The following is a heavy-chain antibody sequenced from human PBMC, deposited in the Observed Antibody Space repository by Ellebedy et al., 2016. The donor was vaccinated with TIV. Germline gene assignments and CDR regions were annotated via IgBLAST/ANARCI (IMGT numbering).Heavy chain of an antibody. V-gene: IGHV4-39*07. CDR3: ARYRASTMYDW. Sequence: MPSETLSLTCTVSDDSISNSSFYWGWIRQPPGKGLEWIGSIYRGGGTHYNPSLKSRVTISIDTSKNQFSLRLSSVTAADTAMYYCARYRASTMYDWWGQGTLVTVSS. J-gene: IGHJ4*02. CDR2: IYRGGGT. D-gene: IGHD2-2*01. CDR1: DDSISNSSFY.